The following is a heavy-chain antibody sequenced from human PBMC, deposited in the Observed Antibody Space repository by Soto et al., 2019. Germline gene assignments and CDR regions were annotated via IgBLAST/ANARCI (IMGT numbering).Heavy chain of an antibody. CDR3: ARDIGSYAYGEGY. Sequence: ETLSLTCSVSGGSINSYWWSWIRQPAGKGLEWIGRVYSSGTTDYNPSLNSRATLSVETSKNQFSLKLSSVTAADTAVYYCARDIGSYAYGEGYWGQGIKVTVSS. J-gene: IGHJ4*02. V-gene: IGHV4-4*07. D-gene: IGHD3-10*01. CDR1: GGSINSYW. CDR2: VYSSGTT.